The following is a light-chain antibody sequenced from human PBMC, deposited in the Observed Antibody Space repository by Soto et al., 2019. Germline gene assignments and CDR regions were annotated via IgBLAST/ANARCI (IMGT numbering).Light chain of an antibody. V-gene: IGKV3-11*01. J-gene: IGKJ5*01. CDR3: QQRHMWPIT. CDR1: QSVSSY. Sequence: DILLTQSPSTLSLSAGERATLSCRASQSVSSYLAWYQQKPGQAPRLLIYDASNRATGIPARFSGSGSGTDFTLTSSSLEPEDSAVYYCQQRHMWPITFGQGTRVEIK. CDR2: DAS.